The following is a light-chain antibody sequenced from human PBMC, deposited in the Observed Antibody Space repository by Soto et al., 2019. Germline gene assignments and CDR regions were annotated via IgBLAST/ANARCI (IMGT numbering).Light chain of an antibody. CDR3: QQFGTSPLT. CDR2: GAS. Sequence: EIVLTQSPGTLSLSPGERATLSCRASQSVGSSYLAWYQQKRGQAPRLLFYGASIRATGIPDRFSGSGSGTDFTLTVSRLEPEDLAVYYCQQFGTSPLTFGGGTKVEIK. J-gene: IGKJ4*01. V-gene: IGKV3-20*01. CDR1: QSVGSSY.